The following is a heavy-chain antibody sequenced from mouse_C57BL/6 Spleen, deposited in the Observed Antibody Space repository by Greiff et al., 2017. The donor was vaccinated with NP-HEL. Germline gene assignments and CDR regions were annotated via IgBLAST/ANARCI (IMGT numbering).Heavy chain of an antibody. CDR2: ISSGSSTI. CDR3: ARSSLLGY. Sequence: VQLKESGGGLVKPGGSLKPSCAASGFTFSDYGMHWVRQAPEKGLEWVAYISSGSSTIYYADTVKGRFTISRDNAKNTLFLQMTSLRSEDTAMYYCARSSLLGYWGQGTTLTVSS. CDR1: GFTFSDYG. D-gene: IGHD1-1*01. V-gene: IGHV5-17*01. J-gene: IGHJ2*01.